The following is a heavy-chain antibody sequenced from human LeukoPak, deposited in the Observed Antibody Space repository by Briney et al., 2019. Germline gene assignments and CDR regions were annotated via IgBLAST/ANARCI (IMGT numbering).Heavy chain of an antibody. D-gene: IGHD4-17*01. CDR3: AKDYGDYDLRSFDY. CDR1: GYTLTELS. Sequence: ASVKVSCKVSGYTLTELSMHWVRQAPGKGLEWMGGFDPEDGETIYAQKFQGRVTMTEDTSTDTAYMELSSLRSEDTAVYYCAKDYGDYDLRSFDYWGQGTLVTVSS. J-gene: IGHJ4*02. CDR2: FDPEDGET. V-gene: IGHV1-24*01.